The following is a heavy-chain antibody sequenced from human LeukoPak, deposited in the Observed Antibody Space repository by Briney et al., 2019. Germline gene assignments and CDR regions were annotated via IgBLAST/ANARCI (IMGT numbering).Heavy chain of an antibody. CDR2: IYYSGST. J-gene: IGHJ3*02. CDR3: ARRYRSYDYYAFDI. V-gene: IGHV4-59*08. Sequence: SETLSLTCTVSGGSISSYYWSWIRQPPGKGLEWIGYIYYSGSTNYNPSLKSRVTISVDTSKNQFSLKLSSVTAADTAVYYCARRYRSYDYYAFDIWGQGTMVTVSS. D-gene: IGHD5-12*01. CDR1: GGSISSYY.